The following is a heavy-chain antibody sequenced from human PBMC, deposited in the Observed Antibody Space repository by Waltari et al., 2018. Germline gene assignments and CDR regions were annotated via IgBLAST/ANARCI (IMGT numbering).Heavy chain of an antibody. CDR2: INSGGDT. CDR3: TRDVTGYYYFDL. V-gene: IGHV3-53*01. J-gene: IGHJ2*01. CDR1: GFTVSGHC. Sequence: EVQLVESGGGLIQPGGCLRLSCAASGFTVSGHCTSWVRQAPGKGLEWVSVINSGGDTHYADSVKGRFTISRDNSKNTMYLQMNTLRAEDTALYYCTRDVTGYYYFDLWGRGTLVTVSS.